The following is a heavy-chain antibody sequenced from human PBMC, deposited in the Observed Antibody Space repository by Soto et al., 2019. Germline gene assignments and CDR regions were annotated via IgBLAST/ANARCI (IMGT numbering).Heavy chain of an antibody. CDR1: GFTFDDYA. J-gene: IGHJ4*02. Sequence: GGSLRLSCAASGFTFDDYAMHWVRQAPGKGLEWVSLISGDGGSTYYADSVKGRFTISRDNSKNSLYLQMNSLRPEDTALYYCAKASSVRFLEWLFDYWGQGTLVTVSS. V-gene: IGHV3-43*02. CDR3: AKASSVRFLEWLFDY. CDR2: ISGDGGST. D-gene: IGHD3-3*01.